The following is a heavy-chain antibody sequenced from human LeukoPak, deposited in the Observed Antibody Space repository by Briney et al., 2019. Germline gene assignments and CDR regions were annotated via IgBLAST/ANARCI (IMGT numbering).Heavy chain of an antibody. CDR1: GFTFSSYA. Sequence: PGGSLRLSGAAPGFTFSSYAMHWVRQAPGKGLEYVSAISSNGGSTYYANSVKGRFTISRDNSKNTLYLQMNSLRAEDTAVYYCAKDWRTDYWGQGTLVTVSS. CDR2: ISSNGGST. CDR3: AKDWRTDY. V-gene: IGHV3-64*01. J-gene: IGHJ4*02.